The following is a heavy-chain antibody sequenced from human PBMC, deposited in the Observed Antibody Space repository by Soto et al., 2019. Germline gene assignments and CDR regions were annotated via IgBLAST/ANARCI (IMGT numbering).Heavy chain of an antibody. CDR3: ARLTNWFDP. V-gene: IGHV4-39*01. J-gene: IGHJ5*02. Sequence: PSETLSLTCTVSGGSISSGGYYWGWIRQPPGKGLEWIGSIYYSGSTYYNPSLKSRVTISVDTSKNQFSLKLSSVTAADTAAYYCARLTNWFDPWGQGTLVTVPS. CDR2: IYYSGST. CDR1: GGSISSGGYY.